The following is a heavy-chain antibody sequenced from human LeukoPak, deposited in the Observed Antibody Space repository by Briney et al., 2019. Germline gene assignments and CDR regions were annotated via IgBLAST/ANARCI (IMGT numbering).Heavy chain of an antibody. CDR2: IYTSGST. V-gene: IGHV4-61*02. CDR1: GGSISSGSYY. Sequence: PSQTLSLTCTVSGGSISSGSYYWSWIRQPAGKGLEWIGRIYTSGSTNYNPSLKSRVTISVDKSKNQFSLKLSSVTAADTAVYYCASRGGSCYECLFWGQGTMVTVSS. D-gene: IGHD2-15*01. CDR3: ASRGGSCYECLF. J-gene: IGHJ3*01.